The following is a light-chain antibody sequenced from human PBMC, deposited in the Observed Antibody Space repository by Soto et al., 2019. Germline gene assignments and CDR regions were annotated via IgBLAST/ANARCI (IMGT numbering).Light chain of an antibody. CDR2: DND. CDR1: STNIGDNY. Sequence: QSVLTQPPSVSAAPGQRVIISCSGSSTNIGDNYVSWYQHLPGTAPKLVVYDNDRRPSELPGRFSGSKSGTSATLVITGRQTGDDADYYCGTWDDSLVSYGFGAGTKVTVL. V-gene: IGLV1-51*01. J-gene: IGLJ1*01. CDR3: GTWDDSLVSYG.